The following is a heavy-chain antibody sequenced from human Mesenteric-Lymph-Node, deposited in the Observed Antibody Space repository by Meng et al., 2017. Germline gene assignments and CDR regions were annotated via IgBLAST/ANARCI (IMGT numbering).Heavy chain of an antibody. CDR2: INHSGST. D-gene: IGHD3-10*01. J-gene: IGHJ4*02. V-gene: IGHV4-39*01. CDR1: GGSISSSSYY. Sequence: QLQLQESGPGLVKPSETLSLTCTVSGGSISSSSYYWGWIRQPPGKGLEWIGEINHSGSTNYTPSLKSRVTMSVDTSQNHFSLRLSSVTATDTAVYYCARQSGYFDYWGQGTLVTVSS. CDR3: ARQSGYFDY.